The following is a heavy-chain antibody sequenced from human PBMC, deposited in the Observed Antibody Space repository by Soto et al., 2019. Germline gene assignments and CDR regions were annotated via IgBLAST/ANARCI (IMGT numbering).Heavy chain of an antibody. CDR1: GFTFSSYA. V-gene: IGHV3-23*01. Sequence: EVQLLESGGGLVQPGGSLRLSCAASGFTFSSYAMRWVRQAPGKGLEWVSAISGSGGSTYYADSVKGRFTISRDNSKNTLYLQKNSLRAEDTAVYYCARRGSGSYYDYWGQGTLVTVSS. D-gene: IGHD1-26*01. J-gene: IGHJ4*02. CDR2: ISGSGGST. CDR3: ARRGSGSYYDY.